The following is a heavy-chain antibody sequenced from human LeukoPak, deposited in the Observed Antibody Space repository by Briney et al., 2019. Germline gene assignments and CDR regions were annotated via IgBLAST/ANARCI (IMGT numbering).Heavy chain of an antibody. CDR3: ARAPGSQGVGATPYYYYYMDV. V-gene: IGHV1-69*13. J-gene: IGHJ6*03. D-gene: IGHD1-26*01. CDR2: IIPIFGTA. CDR1: GYTFTTYD. Sequence: GASVKVSCKASGYTFTTYDINWVRQAPGQGLEWMGGIIPIFGTANYAQKFQGRVTITADESTSTAYMELSSLRSEDTAVYYCARAPGSQGVGATPYYYYYMDVWGKGTTVTISS.